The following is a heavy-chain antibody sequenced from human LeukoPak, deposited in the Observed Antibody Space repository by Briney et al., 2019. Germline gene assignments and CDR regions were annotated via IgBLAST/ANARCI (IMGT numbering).Heavy chain of an antibody. D-gene: IGHD3-22*01. CDR1: GFTFSNYY. Sequence: GGSLRLSCAASGFTFSNYYMSWVRQAPGKGLEWVANIRQDASAVFQVDSLKGRFIVSRGNTKNSLYLQMSSLRVEDTAVYYCARWIHDSAAWRLDYWGRGALVTVSS. J-gene: IGHJ4*02. CDR2: IRQDASAV. CDR3: ARWIHDSAAWRLDY. V-gene: IGHV3-7*04.